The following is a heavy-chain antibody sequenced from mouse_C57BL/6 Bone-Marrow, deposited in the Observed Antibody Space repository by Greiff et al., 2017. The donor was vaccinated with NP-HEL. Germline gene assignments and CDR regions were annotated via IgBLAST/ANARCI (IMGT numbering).Heavy chain of an antibody. J-gene: IGHJ4*01. CDR1: GFTFSDYY. D-gene: IGHD4-1*01. V-gene: IGHV5-16*01. CDR2: INYDGSST. Sequence: EVKVVESEGGLVQPGSSMKLSCTASGFTFSDYYMAWVRQVPEKGLEWVANINYDGSSTYYLDSLKSRFIISRDNAKNILYLQMSSLKSEDTATYYCARGGLGYYAMDYWGQGTSGTGSS. CDR3: ARGGLGYYAMDY.